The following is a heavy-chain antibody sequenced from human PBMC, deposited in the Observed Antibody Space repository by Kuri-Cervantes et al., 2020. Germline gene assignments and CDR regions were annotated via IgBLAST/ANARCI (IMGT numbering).Heavy chain of an antibody. Sequence: ASVKVSCKTSGYTFIGYFMHWVRQAPGRGLEWMGWINPNSDGTNYAQKFQGRVTMTKDTSISTAYMELSSLTSDDTAVYYCAREMHGDYVVLDYWGQGTLVTVSS. CDR2: INPNSDGT. J-gene: IGHJ4*02. CDR1: GYTFIGYF. D-gene: IGHD4-17*01. V-gene: IGHV1-2*02. CDR3: AREMHGDYVVLDY.